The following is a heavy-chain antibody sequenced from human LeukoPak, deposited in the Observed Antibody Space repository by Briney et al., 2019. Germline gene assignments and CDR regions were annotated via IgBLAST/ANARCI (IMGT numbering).Heavy chain of an antibody. V-gene: IGHV1-69*05. J-gene: IGHJ3*02. CDR2: IIPIFGTA. D-gene: IGHD3-3*01. CDR1: GGTFSSYA. CDR3: ARDLTPTFGVVLSLGPFDI. Sequence: ASVKVSCKTSGGTFSSYAISWVRQAPGQGLEWMGGIIPIFGTANYAQKFQGRVTITTDESTSTAYMELSSLRSEDTAVYYCARDLTPTFGVVLSLGPFDIWGQGTMVTVSS.